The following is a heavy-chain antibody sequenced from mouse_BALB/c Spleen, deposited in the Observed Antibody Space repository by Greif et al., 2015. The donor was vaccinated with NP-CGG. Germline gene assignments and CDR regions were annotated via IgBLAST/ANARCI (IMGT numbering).Heavy chain of an antibody. V-gene: IGHV5-2*01. D-gene: IGHD2-3*01. J-gene: IGHJ4*01. CDR3: ARLDGYYGAMDY. Sequence: DVKLVESGGGLVQPGESLKLSCESNEYEFPSHDMSWVRKTPEKRLELVAAINSDGGSTYYPDTMERRFIISRDNTKKTLYLQMSSLRSEDTALYYCARLDGYYGAMDYWGQGTSVTVSS. CDR1: EYEFPSHD. CDR2: INSDGGST.